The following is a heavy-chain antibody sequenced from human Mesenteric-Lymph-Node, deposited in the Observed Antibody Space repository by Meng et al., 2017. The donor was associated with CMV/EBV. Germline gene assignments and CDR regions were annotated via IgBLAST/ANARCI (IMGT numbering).Heavy chain of an antibody. D-gene: IGHD2-21*01. CDR1: GFTFSSYS. CDR3: ARGTLAPDY. CDR2: ISTRSAL. J-gene: IGHJ4*02. V-gene: IGHV3-48*04. Sequence: GGSLRLSCAASGFTFSSYSLNWVRQAPGKGLEWVSYISTRSALYYVDSVEGRFTISRDNAKNSLYLQMNSLRAEDTAVYYCARGTLAPDYWGQGTLVTVSS.